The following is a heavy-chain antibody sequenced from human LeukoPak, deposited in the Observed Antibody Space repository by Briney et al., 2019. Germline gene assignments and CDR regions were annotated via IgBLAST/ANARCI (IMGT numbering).Heavy chain of an antibody. CDR1: GYTFTSYG. Sequence: ASVKVSCKASGYTFTSYGISWVRQAPGQGLEWMGWISAYNGNTNYAQKLQGRVTMTTDTSTTTAYMELRSLRSDDTAVYYCARDRPRPVTVTKDDAFDIWGQGTMVTVSS. J-gene: IGHJ3*02. CDR3: ARDRPRPVTVTKDDAFDI. CDR2: ISAYNGNT. V-gene: IGHV1-18*01. D-gene: IGHD4-17*01.